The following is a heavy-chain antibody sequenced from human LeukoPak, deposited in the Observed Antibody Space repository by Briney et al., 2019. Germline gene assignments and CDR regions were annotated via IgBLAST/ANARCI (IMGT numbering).Heavy chain of an antibody. D-gene: IGHD4-17*01. CDR3: ASFLADYGDYSDAFDI. CDR1: GGTFSSYA. V-gene: IGHV1-69*06. J-gene: IGHJ3*02. CDR2: IIPIFGTA. Sequence: ASVKVSCKASGGTFSSYAISWVRQAPGQGLEWMGGIIPIFGTANYAQKFQGRVTITADKSTSTAYMELSSLRSEDTAVYYCASFLADYGDYSDAFDIWGQGTMVTVSS.